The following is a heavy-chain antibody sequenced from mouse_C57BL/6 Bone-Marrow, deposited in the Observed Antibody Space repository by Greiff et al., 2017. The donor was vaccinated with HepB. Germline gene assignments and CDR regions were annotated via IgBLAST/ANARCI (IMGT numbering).Heavy chain of an antibody. Sequence: QVQLKESGAELVRPGASVTLSCKASGYTFTDYEMHWVKQTPVHGLEWIGAIDPETGGTAYNQKFKGKAILTADKSSSTAYMELRSLTSEDSAVYYCTRGGDGYYLDYWGQGTTLTVSS. V-gene: IGHV1-15*01. J-gene: IGHJ2*01. CDR1: GYTFTDYE. D-gene: IGHD2-3*01. CDR2: IDPETGGT. CDR3: TRGGDGYYLDY.